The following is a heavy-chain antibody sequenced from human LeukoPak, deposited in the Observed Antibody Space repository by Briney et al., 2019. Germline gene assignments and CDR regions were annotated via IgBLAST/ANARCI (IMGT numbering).Heavy chain of an antibody. Sequence: GESLKISCKGSGYSFTSYWIGWVRQMPGKGLEWMGIIYPGDSDTRYSPSFQGQVTISADKSISTAYLQWSSLKASDTAMYYCARQSQEDGGFHGSFQFWGQGTLVTVSS. J-gene: IGHJ4*02. D-gene: IGHD2-15*01. V-gene: IGHV5-51*01. CDR1: GYSFTSYW. CDR2: IYPGDSDT. CDR3: ARQSQEDGGFHGSFQF.